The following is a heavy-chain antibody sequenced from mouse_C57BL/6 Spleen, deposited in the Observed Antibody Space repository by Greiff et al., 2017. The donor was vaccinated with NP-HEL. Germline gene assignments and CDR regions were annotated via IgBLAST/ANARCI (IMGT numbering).Heavy chain of an antibody. CDR2: IYPGSGST. CDR3: ARGGIYYGNLYYFDY. V-gene: IGHV1-55*01. D-gene: IGHD2-1*01. J-gene: IGHJ2*01. Sequence: QVHVKQSGAELVKPGASVKMSCKASGYTFTSYWITWVKQRPGQGLEWIGDIYPGSGSTNYNEKFKSKATLTVDTSSSTAYMQLSSLTSEDSAVYYCARGGIYYGNLYYFDYWGQGTTLTVSS. CDR1: GYTFTSYW.